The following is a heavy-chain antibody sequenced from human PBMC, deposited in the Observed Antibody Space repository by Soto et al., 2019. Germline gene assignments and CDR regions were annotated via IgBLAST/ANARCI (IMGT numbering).Heavy chain of an antibody. CDR2: INYDGSVT. V-gene: IGHV3-11*04. D-gene: IGHD3-22*01. CDR1: GFIFRDYY. CDR3: ARGVYDSSGYYYP. J-gene: IGHJ5*02. Sequence: PGGSLRLSCAASGFIFRDYYMSWIRQAPGKGLEWVSFINYDGSVTYYADSVKGRFSISRDNVMKSLYLQMSNLRAEDTAVYYCARGVYDSSGYYYPWGQGTLVTVSS.